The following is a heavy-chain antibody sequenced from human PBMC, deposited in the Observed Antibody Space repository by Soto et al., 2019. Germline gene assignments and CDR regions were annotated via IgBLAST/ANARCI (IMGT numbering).Heavy chain of an antibody. D-gene: IGHD1-26*01. CDR2: IKSKTDGGTT. J-gene: IGHJ3*02. Sequence: GGSLRLSCAASGFTFSNAWMSWVHQAPGKGLEWVGRIKSKTDGGTTDYAAPVKGRFTISRDDSKNTLYLQMNSLKTEDTAVYYCTTEYSGSVTGAFDIWGQGTMVTVSS. CDR1: GFTFSNAW. V-gene: IGHV3-15*01. CDR3: TTEYSGSVTGAFDI.